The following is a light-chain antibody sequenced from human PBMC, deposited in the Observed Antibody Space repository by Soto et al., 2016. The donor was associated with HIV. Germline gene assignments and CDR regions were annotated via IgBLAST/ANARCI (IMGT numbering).Light chain of an antibody. CDR3: LQDYDYPRT. CDR1: QSIGSW. Sequence: DIQMTQSPSTLSASVGDRVTITCRASQSIGSWLAWYQQKPGKAPKLLIYEASSLESGVPSRFSGSGSGTEFTLTITSLQPDDFATYYCLQDYDYPRTFGQGTKLEIK. CDR2: EAS. V-gene: IGKV1-5*03. J-gene: IGKJ2*02.